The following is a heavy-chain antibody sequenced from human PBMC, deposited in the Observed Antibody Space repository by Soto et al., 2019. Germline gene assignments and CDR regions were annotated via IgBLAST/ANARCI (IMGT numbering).Heavy chain of an antibody. Sequence: EASVKVSCKASGYTFTNYGISWVRQAPGQGLEWMGWINTYNGNTIYAQKFQGRVTMTEDTSTDTAYMELSSLRSEDTAVYYCATVSYSSSWFFQHWGQGTLVTVSS. CDR2: INTYNGNT. CDR3: ATVSYSSSWFFQH. J-gene: IGHJ1*01. D-gene: IGHD6-13*01. V-gene: IGHV1-18*01. CDR1: GYTFTNYG.